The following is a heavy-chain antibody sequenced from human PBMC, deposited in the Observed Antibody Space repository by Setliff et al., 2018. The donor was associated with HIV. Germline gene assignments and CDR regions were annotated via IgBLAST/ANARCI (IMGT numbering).Heavy chain of an antibody. D-gene: IGHD5-12*01. Sequence: PSETLSLTCTVSGGSLISSNYYWGSIRQPPGDGQDYIASMHYSGSTYYNPSLKSRVTISVDTSKTQFSLKLSSVTAAPTAVYYYARTWWLRSTWFYHWGQGTLLDVSS. CDR2: MHYSGST. CDR1: GGSLISSNYY. J-gene: IGHJ5*02. CDR3: ARTWWLRSTWFYH. V-gene: IGHV4-39*01.